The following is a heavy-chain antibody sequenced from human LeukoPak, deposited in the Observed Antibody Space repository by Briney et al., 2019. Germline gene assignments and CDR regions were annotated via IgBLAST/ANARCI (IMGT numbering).Heavy chain of an antibody. D-gene: IGHD3-3*01. J-gene: IGHJ4*02. Sequence: GGSLRLSCAASGFSFSTYAMHWVRQAPGKGLEWVSYISSSGSTIYYADSVKGRFTISRDNAKNSLYLQMNSLRAEDSAVYYCASGYLDDFWSGHFWGQGTQVTVSS. CDR3: ASGYLDDFWSGHF. V-gene: IGHV3-48*03. CDR1: GFSFSTYA. CDR2: ISSSGSTI.